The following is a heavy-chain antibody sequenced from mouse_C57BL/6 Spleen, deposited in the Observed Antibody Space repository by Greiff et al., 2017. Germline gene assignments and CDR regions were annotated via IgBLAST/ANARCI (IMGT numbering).Heavy chain of an antibody. D-gene: IGHD1-1*01. V-gene: IGHV1-15*01. J-gene: IGHJ3*01. CDR3: TRGESITTVDRFAY. CDR1: GYTFTDYE. CDR2: IDPETGGT. Sequence: QVQLKESGAELVRPGASVTLSCKASGYTFTDYEMHWVKQTPVHGLEWIGAIDPETGGTAYNQKFKGKAILTADKSSSTAYMELRSLTSEDSAVYYYTRGESITTVDRFAYWGQGTLVTVSA.